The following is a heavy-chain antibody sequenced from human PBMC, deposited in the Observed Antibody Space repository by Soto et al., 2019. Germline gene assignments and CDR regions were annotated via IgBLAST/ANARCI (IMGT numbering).Heavy chain of an antibody. D-gene: IGHD3-10*01. V-gene: IGHV3-48*01. Sequence: EVQLVESGGGLVQPGGSLRLSCAASGFTFSDFSMSWVRQAPGKGLEWISYISSSSRTIYYADSVKGRFTISRDNAKKSLNLQMTSLSAEDTAIYYCARDILGSAFGYWGQGTLVTVSS. J-gene: IGHJ4*02. CDR3: ARDILGSAFGY. CDR2: ISSSSRTI. CDR1: GFTFSDFS.